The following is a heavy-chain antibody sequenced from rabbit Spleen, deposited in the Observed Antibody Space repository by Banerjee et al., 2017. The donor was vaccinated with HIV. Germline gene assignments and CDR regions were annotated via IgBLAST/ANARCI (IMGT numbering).Heavy chain of an antibody. CDR3: ARDTGSSFSTYGMDL. D-gene: IGHD8-1*01. J-gene: IGHJ6*01. CDR1: GVSFSSSSY. CDR2: IDTGSRDFT. V-gene: IGHV1S40*01. Sequence: QSLEESGGDLVKPGASLTLTCTASGVSFSSSSYMCWVRQAPGKGLEWIACIDTGSRDFTYYASWAKGRFTISKTSSTTVTLQMTSLTAADTATYFCARDTGSSFSTYGMDLWGPGTLVTVS.